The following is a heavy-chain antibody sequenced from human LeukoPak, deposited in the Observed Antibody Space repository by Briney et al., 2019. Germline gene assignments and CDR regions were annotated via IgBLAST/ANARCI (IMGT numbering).Heavy chain of an antibody. J-gene: IGHJ6*03. V-gene: IGHV1-69*13. CDR1: GYTFSSYA. CDR2: IIPIFGTA. CDR3: ASGGGSGSYYNVGYYYYYMDV. Sequence: GASVKVSCKASGYTFSSYAISWVRQAPGQGLEWMGGIIPIFGTANYAQKFQGRVTITADESTSTAYMELSSLRSEDTAVYYCASGGGSGSYYNVGYYYYYMDVWGKGTTVTISS. D-gene: IGHD3-10*01.